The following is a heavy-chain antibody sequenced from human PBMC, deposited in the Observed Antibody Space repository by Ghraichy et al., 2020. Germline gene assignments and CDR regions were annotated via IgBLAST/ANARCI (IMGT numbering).Heavy chain of an antibody. J-gene: IGHJ6*03. CDR3: ARVGITFDRGGYYYYYYMDV. CDR1: GGSFSGYY. CDR2: INHSGST. Sequence: SETLSLTCAVYGGSFSGYYWSWIRQPPGKGLEWIGEINHSGSTNYNPSLKSRVTISVDTSKNQFSLKLSSVTAADTAVYYCARVGITFDRGGYYYYYYMDVWGKGTTVTVSS. D-gene: IGHD3-16*01. V-gene: IGHV4-34*01.